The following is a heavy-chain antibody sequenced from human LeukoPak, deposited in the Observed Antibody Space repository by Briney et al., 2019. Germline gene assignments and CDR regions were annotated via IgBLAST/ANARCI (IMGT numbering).Heavy chain of an antibody. D-gene: IGHD4-11*01. J-gene: IGHJ6*03. V-gene: IGHV1-69*06. CDR2: IIPIFGTA. CDR1: GGTFSSYA. CDR3: ASGYSNYGNYYYYMDV. Sequence: SVKVSCKASGGTFSSYAISWVRQAPGQGFEWMGGIIPIFGTANYAQKFQGRVTITADKSTSTAYMELSSLRSEETAVYYCASGYSNYGNYYYYMDVWGKGTTVTVSS.